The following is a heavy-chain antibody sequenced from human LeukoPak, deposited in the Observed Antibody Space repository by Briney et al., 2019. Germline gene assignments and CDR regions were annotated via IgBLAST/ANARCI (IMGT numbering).Heavy chain of an antibody. CDR1: GGSISSFY. Sequence: PSETLSLTCTVSGGSISSFYWTWIRQPAGKGLEWIGRIYPNGSTNYNPSLKSRVTMSVDTSKNQFSLKLSSVTAADTAMYYCARAAEYSSGWYLFDYWGQGTLVTVSA. J-gene: IGHJ4*02. V-gene: IGHV4-4*07. D-gene: IGHD6-19*01. CDR3: ARAAEYSSGWYLFDY. CDR2: IYPNGST.